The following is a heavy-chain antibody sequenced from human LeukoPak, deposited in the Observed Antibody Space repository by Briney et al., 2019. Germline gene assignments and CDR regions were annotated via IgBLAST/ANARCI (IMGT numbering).Heavy chain of an antibody. CDR1: GGSVSSGSYY. V-gene: IGHV4-61*01. CDR2: IYYSGST. J-gene: IGHJ6*02. Sequence: PSETLFLTCTVSGGSVSSGSYYWSWIRQPPGKGLEWIGYIYYSGSTNYNPSLKSRVTISVDTSKNQFSLKLSSVTAADTAVYYCARALYYDFWSGYYGSYYYGMDVWGQGTTVTVSS. D-gene: IGHD3-3*01. CDR3: ARALYYDFWSGYYGSYYYGMDV.